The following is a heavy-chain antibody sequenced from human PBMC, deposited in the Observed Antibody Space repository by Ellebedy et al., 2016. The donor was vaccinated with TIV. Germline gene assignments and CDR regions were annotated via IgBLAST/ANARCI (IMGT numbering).Heavy chain of an antibody. D-gene: IGHD1-26*01. Sequence: GGSLRLSCVASGFTFSNYGIHWVRQAPGKGLEWVAVIASDGSSYSYADSVRGRYTISRDNSKNMVFLQMNSLSDEDTAVYYCARGIGCTGTYCSANWFDTWGQGTLVTVSS. CDR2: IASDGSSY. CDR3: ARGIGCTGTYCSANWFDT. V-gene: IGHV3-30*03. CDR1: GFTFSNYG. J-gene: IGHJ5*02.